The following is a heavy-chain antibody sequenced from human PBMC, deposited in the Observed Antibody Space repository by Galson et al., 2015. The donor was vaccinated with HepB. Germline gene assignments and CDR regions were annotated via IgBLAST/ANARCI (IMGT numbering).Heavy chain of an antibody. J-gene: IGHJ4*02. V-gene: IGHV1-3*01. CDR3: ARPRSSYGYYYFDY. Sequence: SCAASGYTFTSYAMHWVRQAPGQRLEWMGWINAGNGNTKYSQKFQGRVTITRDTSASTAYMELSSLRSEDTAVYYCARPRSSYGYYYFDYWGQGTLVTVSS. D-gene: IGHD5-18*01. CDR1: GYTFTSYA. CDR2: INAGNGNT.